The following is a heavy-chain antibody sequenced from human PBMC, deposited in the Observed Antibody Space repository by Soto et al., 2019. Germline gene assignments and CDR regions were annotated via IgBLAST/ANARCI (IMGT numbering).Heavy chain of an antibody. CDR2: ISYDGNLK. J-gene: IGHJ4*02. Sequence: QVQLVESGGGVVQPGRSLRLSCAASGFTFSNFGMQWGRQAPGKGLEWVASISYDGNLKYSADSVKGRFTISRDTSKNTLDLPMNRLSSEDTAVYSCARFWGPITAAVDDYWGQGTLVTVCS. CDR3: ARFWGPITAAVDDY. V-gene: IGHV3-30*03. CDR1: GFTFSNFG. D-gene: IGHD6-13*01.